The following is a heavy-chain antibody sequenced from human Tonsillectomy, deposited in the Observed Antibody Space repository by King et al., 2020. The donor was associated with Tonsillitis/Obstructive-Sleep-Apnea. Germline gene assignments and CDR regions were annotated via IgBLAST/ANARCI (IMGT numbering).Heavy chain of an antibody. J-gene: IGHJ5*02. CDR1: RFTFSDYY. CDR3: ARDWSYYYGSGSSGWFDP. Sequence: VQLVESGGGLVKPGGSLRLSCAASRFTFSDYYMSWIRQAPGKGLEWVSYISISGTTIYYADSVKGRFTISRDNDKNSLYLQMNSLRAEDTAVYYCARDWSYYYGSGSSGWFDPWGQGTLVTVSS. CDR2: ISISGTTI. V-gene: IGHV3-11*01. D-gene: IGHD3-10*01.